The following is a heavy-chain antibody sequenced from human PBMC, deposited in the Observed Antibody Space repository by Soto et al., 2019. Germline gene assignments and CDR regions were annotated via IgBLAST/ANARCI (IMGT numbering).Heavy chain of an antibody. CDR1: GGSISSYY. D-gene: IGHD3-16*01. CDR2: IYYSGST. Sequence: SETLSLTCTVSGGSISSYYWSWIRQPPGKGLEWIGYIYYSGSTNYNPSLKSRVTISVDTSKNQFYLKLSSVTAADTAVYYCATRQRDYGDSLGYYYYMDVWGKGTTVTVSS. J-gene: IGHJ6*03. V-gene: IGHV4-59*01. CDR3: ATRQRDYGDSLGYYYYMDV.